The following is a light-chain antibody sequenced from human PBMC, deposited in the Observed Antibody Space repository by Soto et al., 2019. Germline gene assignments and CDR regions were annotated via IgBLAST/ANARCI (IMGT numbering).Light chain of an antibody. CDR3: QQYNNWPGT. J-gene: IGKJ1*01. CDR1: QSVSSN. CDR2: GAS. V-gene: IGKV3-15*01. Sequence: EIVMTQSPATLSVSPGERATLSCRASQSVSSNLAWYQQKPGQAPRLLIYGASTRATGNPARFSGSESGTEFTLTISSLQSEDFAVYYCQQYNNWPGTFGQGTKVEIK.